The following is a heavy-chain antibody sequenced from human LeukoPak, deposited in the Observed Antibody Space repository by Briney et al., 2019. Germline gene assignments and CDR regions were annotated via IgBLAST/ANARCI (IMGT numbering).Heavy chain of an antibody. CDR1: GGSIISSSSY. CDR2: VYYSGST. V-gene: IGHV4-39*07. CDR3: ARYDYGDSYFDS. J-gene: IGHJ4*02. Sequence: SETLSLTCSVSGGSIISSSSYWGWIRQPPGTGLEWIGSVYYSGSTYYTPSLNSRVTISIDASNNQFSLKLTSVTAADTAVYYCARYDYGDSYFDSWGQGTLVTVSS. D-gene: IGHD4-17*01.